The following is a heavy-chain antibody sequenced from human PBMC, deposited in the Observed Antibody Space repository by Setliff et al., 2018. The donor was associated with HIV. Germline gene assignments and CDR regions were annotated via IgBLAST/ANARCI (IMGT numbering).Heavy chain of an antibody. CDR3: ARYDYGDLDY. D-gene: IGHD4-17*01. Sequence: SETLSLTCNVSGDSIISGNYFWTWIRQRPGKGLEYIGHIYFSGSATYDPSLKSQFSMSIDTSKNQFSLNLSPVTAADTAVYYCARYDYGDLDYWGQGTPVTVSS. V-gene: IGHV4-31*01. J-gene: IGHJ4*02. CDR2: IYFSGSA. CDR1: GDSIISGNYF.